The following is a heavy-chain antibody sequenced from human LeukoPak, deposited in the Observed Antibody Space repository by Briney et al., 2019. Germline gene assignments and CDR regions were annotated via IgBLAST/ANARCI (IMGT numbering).Heavy chain of an antibody. CDR2: IVVGSGAT. J-gene: IGHJ6*03. Sequence: ASVKVSCKTSGFTFSTSAVQWVRQARGQRLERIGWIVVGSGATNYAQSLQGRFTITRDMSTNTAYMELSSLRSEDTAVYYCARNGNPKEYQLLYVRRTTYYYYYMDVWGKGTTVTVSS. V-gene: IGHV1-58*01. CDR3: ARNGNPKEYQLLYVRRTTYYYYYMDV. D-gene: IGHD2-2*02. CDR1: GFTFSTSA.